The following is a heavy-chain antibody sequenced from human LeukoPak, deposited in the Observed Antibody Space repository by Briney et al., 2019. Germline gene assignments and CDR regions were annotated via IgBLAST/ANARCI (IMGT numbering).Heavy chain of an antibody. Sequence: GGSLRLSCAASGFTFSSYAMHWVRQAPGKGLEWVAVISYDGSNKYYADSVKGRFTISRDNSKNTLYLQMNSLRAEDTAVYYCAREVVPAAILWDWGQGTLVTVSS. V-gene: IGHV3-30-3*01. CDR1: GFTFSSYA. J-gene: IGHJ4*02. CDR2: ISYDGSNK. CDR3: AREVVPAAILWD. D-gene: IGHD2-2*01.